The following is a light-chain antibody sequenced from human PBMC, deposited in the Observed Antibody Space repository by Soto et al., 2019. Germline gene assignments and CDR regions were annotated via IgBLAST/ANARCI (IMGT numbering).Light chain of an antibody. J-gene: IGLJ1*01. Sequence: QPVLTQPASVSGSPGQSITISCTGTNSDVGSYFLVSWYQQHPGKAPKLMIYEGSKRPSGISNRFSGSKSGNAASLTISGVEAEDEAEYYCCSYAGSSPYVFGTGTKLTVL. CDR1: NSDVGSYFL. CDR2: EGS. V-gene: IGLV2-23*01. CDR3: CSYAGSSPYV.